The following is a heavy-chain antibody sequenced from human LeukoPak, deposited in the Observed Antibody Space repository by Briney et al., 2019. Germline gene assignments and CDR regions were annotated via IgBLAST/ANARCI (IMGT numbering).Heavy chain of an antibody. V-gene: IGHV3-7*03. Sequence: PGGSLRLSCAASGFTFSNYWMSWVRQAPGKGLEWVANIKQDGSEKYYVDSVKGRFTISRDNAKNSLYLQMNSLRAEDTAVYYCAREGGYSSSLYWGQGTLVTASS. CDR3: AREGGYSSSLY. J-gene: IGHJ4*02. D-gene: IGHD6-13*01. CDR2: IKQDGSEK. CDR1: GFTFSNYW.